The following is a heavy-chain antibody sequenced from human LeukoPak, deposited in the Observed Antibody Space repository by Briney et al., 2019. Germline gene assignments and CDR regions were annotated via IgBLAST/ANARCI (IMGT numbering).Heavy chain of an antibody. Sequence: PGGSLRLSCAASGFTFSSYWMHWVRQAPGKGLVWVSRINSDGSSTSYADSVKGRFTISRDNAKNTLYLQMNSLRAEDTAVYYCXXXXXXXXXXXKAYYFDYWGQGTLVTVSS. J-gene: IGHJ4*02. CDR1: GFTFSSYW. CDR3: XXXXXXXXXXXKAYYFDY. CDR2: INSDGSST. V-gene: IGHV3-74*01.